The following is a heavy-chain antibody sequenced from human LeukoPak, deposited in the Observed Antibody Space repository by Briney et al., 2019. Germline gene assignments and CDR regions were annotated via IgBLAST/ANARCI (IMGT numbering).Heavy chain of an antibody. Sequence: SETLSLTCTVSGYSISSGYYWGWIRQPPGKGLEWIGYIYYSGSTNYNPSLKSRVTISVDTSKNQFSLKLSSVTAADTAVYYCARSFGEFPIVSHYFDYWGQGTLVIVSS. CDR3: ARSFGEFPIVSHYFDY. V-gene: IGHV4-61*01. D-gene: IGHD3-10*01. CDR1: GYSISSGYY. CDR2: IYYSGST. J-gene: IGHJ4*02.